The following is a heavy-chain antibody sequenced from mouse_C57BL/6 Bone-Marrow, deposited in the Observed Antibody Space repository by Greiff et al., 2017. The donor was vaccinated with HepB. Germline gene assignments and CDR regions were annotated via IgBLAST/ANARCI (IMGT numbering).Heavy chain of an antibody. CDR2: INPGSGGT. V-gene: IGHV1-54*01. Sequence: QVQLKQSGAELVRPGTSVKVSCKASGYAFTNYLIEWVKQRPGQGLEWIGVINPGSGGTNYNEKFKGKATLTADKSSSTAYMQLSSLPSEDSAVYFGATTGHLYFDFWGQGTTLTVSS. J-gene: IGHJ2*01. CDR1: GYAFTNYL. CDR3: ATTGHLYFDF. D-gene: IGHD3-3*01.